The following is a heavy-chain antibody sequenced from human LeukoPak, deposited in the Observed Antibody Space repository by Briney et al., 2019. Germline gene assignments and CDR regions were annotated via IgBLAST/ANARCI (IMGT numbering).Heavy chain of an antibody. V-gene: IGHV3-21*01. J-gene: IGHJ4*02. CDR3: AREGLRYYYDSSGYYAFDY. CDR1: GFTFSSYS. D-gene: IGHD3-22*01. CDR2: ISSSSSYI. Sequence: GGSLRLSCAASGFTFSSYSMNWVRQAPGKGLGWVSSISSSSSYIYYADSVKGRFTISRDNAKNSLYLQMNSLRAEDTAVYYCAREGLRYYYDSSGYYAFDYWGQGTLVTVSS.